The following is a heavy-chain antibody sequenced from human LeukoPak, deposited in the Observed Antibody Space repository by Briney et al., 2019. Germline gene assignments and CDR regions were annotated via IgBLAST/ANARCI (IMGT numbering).Heavy chain of an antibody. Sequence: SETLSLTCAVYGGSFSGYYWSWIRQPPGKGLEWIGEINHSGSTNYNPSLKSRVTISVDTSKNQFSLKLSSVTAADTAVYYCARAAAGTLGYWGQGTLVTVSS. D-gene: IGHD6-13*01. CDR1: GGSFSGYY. CDR3: ARAAAGTLGY. CDR2: INHSGST. V-gene: IGHV4-34*01. J-gene: IGHJ4*02.